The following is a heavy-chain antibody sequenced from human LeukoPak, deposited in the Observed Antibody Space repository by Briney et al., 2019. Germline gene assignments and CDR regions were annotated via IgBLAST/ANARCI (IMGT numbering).Heavy chain of an antibody. V-gene: IGHV4-39*07. Sequence: SETLSLTCTVSGGSISSSSYYWGWIRQPPGKGLEWIGSIYYSGSTYYNPSLKSRVTISVDTSKNQFSLKLSSVTAADTAVYYCARRISIGYQLLYSHYDHYGSGSHVGIDPWGQGTLVTVSS. CDR2: IYYSGST. J-gene: IGHJ5*02. D-gene: IGHD3-10*01. CDR1: GGSISSSSYY. CDR3: ARRISIGYQLLYSHYDHYGSGSHVGIDP.